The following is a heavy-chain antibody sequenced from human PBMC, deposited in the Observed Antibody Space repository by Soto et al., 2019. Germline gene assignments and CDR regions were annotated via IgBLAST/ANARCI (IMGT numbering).Heavy chain of an antibody. CDR3: ARGAHEVRYFDWSYYYGMDV. D-gene: IGHD3-9*01. CDR1: GYTFTSYG. CDR2: ISAYNGNT. J-gene: IGHJ6*02. Sequence: ASVKVSCKASGYTFTSYGISWVRRAPGQGLEWMGWISAYNGNTNYAQKLQGRVTMTTDTSTSTAYMELRSLRSDDTAVYYCARGAHEVRYFDWSYYYGMDVWGQGTTVTVSS. V-gene: IGHV1-18*04.